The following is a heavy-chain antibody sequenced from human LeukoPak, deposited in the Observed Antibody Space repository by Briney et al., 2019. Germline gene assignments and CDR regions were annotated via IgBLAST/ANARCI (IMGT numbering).Heavy chain of an antibody. CDR2: IYTTGKT. Sequence: PSETLSLTCTVSSGSINSYYWGWVRQPAGRGLEWIGRIYTTGKTDYNPSLKSRLTMSVDTSKRQFSLNLTSVTAADTAIYFCARHGYTASHYFLDFWSQGTLVTVSS. CDR3: ARHGYTASHYFLDF. J-gene: IGHJ4*02. D-gene: IGHD3-16*01. CDR1: SGSINSYY. V-gene: IGHV4-4*07.